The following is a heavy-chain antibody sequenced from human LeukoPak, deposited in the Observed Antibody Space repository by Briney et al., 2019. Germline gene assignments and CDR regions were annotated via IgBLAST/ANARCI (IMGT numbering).Heavy chain of an antibody. D-gene: IGHD3-22*01. Sequence: GGSLRLSCAASGFNVSSNYMSWLGQAPGKGLEWVSYISSGSRTVYYADSVKGRFTISRDNAKNSLYLQMNSLRAEDTAVYYCAREKYYYDNSGYYVSGGSDYWGQGTLVTVSS. V-gene: IGHV3-48*01. CDR2: ISSGSRTV. J-gene: IGHJ4*02. CDR3: AREKYYYDNSGYYVSGGSDY. CDR1: GFNVSSNY.